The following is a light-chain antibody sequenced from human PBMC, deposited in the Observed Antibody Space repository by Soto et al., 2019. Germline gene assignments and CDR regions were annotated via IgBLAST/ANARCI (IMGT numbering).Light chain of an antibody. Sequence: EVVMTQSPGTLSVSPGERVTLSCRASQSVRRHLAWYQQKPGQAPSLLIFGASTRATGVSDRFSGGESGTEFTLTISSLKSEDVAVYFCQQYNDWPRTFGGGTKVDIK. CDR2: GAS. J-gene: IGKJ4*01. CDR1: QSVRRH. CDR3: QQYNDWPRT. V-gene: IGKV3-15*01.